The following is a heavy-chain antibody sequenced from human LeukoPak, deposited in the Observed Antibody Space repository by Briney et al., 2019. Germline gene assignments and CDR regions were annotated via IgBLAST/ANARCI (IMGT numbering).Heavy chain of an antibody. J-gene: IGHJ6*02. D-gene: IGHD4-11*01. CDR2: IYHSGST. Sequence: SETLSLTCAVSGGSISSGGYSWRWIRQPPGKGLEWIGYIYHSGSTYYNPSLKSRVTISVDRSKNQFSLKLSSVTAADTAVYYWARGGDSNPYYYYGMDVWGQGTTVTVSS. CDR1: GGSISSGGYS. CDR3: ARGGDSNPYYYYGMDV. V-gene: IGHV4-30-2*01.